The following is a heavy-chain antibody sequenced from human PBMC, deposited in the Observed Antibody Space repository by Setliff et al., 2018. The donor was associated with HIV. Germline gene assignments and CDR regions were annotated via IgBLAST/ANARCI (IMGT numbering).Heavy chain of an antibody. CDR3: VRGDYYNLWADPFAF. V-gene: IGHV4-39*07. D-gene: IGHD3-3*01. J-gene: IGHJ4*02. CDR1: GGSFSSSTYY. CDR2: IYYSGST. Sequence: PSETLSLTCTVSGGSFSSSTYYWGWIRQPPGKGLEWIGSIYYSGSTYYNPSLKSRVTISVDPSKNQFSLKLSTVTAADTAVYYCVRGDYYNLWADPFAFWGQGTLVTVSS.